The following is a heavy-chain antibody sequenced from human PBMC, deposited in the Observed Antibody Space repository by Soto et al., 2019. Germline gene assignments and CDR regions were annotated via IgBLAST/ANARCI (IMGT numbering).Heavy chain of an antibody. J-gene: IGHJ4*02. V-gene: IGHV5-51*01. CDR3: ARQSYYAGSGYYYNPYYFEY. D-gene: IGHD3-22*01. Sequence: GESLQISCKGSGYSFTSYWSGWVRQMPGKGLEWMGIIYPGDSDTRYSPSFQGQVTISADKSISTAYLQWSSLKAPDTAKYCWARQSYYAGSGYYYNPYYFEYLGQGTLDTVSS. CDR1: GYSFTSYW. CDR2: IYPGDSDT.